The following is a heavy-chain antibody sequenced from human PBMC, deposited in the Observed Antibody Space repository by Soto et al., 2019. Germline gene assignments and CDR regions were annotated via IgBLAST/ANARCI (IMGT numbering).Heavy chain of an antibody. CDR3: AKIGGLAGDSYDSSGDYDFDY. J-gene: IGHJ4*02. Sequence: GGSLRLSCAASGFTFSSYAMNWVRQAPGKGLEWVSAIRGSGGITYYADSVKGRFTISRDNAKNTQYLQMNSLRAEDTDVSDCAKIGGLAGDSYDSSGDYDFDYWGQGTLVTVSS. CDR2: IRGSGGIT. V-gene: IGHV3-23*01. CDR1: GFTFSSYA. D-gene: IGHD3-22*01.